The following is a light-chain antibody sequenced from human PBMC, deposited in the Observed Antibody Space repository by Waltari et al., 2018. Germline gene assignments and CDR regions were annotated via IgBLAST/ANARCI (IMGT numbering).Light chain of an antibody. V-gene: IGKV1-39*01. CDR1: QSISSY. J-gene: IGKJ1*01. CDR3: QQSYSTLRWT. Sequence: IQMTQSPSSLSASVGDRVTITCRASQSISSYLNWYQQKPGKAPKLLIYAASSLQSGVPSRFSGSGSGTDFTLTISSLQPEDFATYYCQQSYSTLRWTFGQGTKVEIK. CDR2: AAS.